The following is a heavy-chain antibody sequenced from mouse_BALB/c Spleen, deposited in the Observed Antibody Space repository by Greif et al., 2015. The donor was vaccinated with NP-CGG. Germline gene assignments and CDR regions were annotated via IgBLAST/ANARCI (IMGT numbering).Heavy chain of an antibody. D-gene: IGHD1-1*01. V-gene: IGHV5-17*02. CDR1: GFTFSSFG. J-gene: IGHJ4*01. Sequence: EVKVVESGGGLVQPGGSRKLSCAASGFTFSSFGMHWVRQAPEKGLEGVAYISSGSSTIYYADTVKGRFTISRDNPKNTLFLQMTSLRSEDTAMYYCARYGNYYAMDYWGQGTSVTVSS. CDR3: ARYGNYYAMDY. CDR2: ISSGSSTI.